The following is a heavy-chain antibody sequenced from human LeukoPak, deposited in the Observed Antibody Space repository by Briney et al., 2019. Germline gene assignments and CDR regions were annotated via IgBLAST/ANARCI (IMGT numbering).Heavy chain of an antibody. CDR1: GGTFSSYA. J-gene: IGHJ4*02. CDR2: IIPIFGTA. Sequence: SVTVSCKASGGTFSSYAISWVRQAPGQGLEWMGGIIPIFGTANYAQKFQGRVTMTRDMSTSTVYMELSSLRSEDTAVYYCARDGNRRNFDYWGQGTLVTVSS. CDR3: ARDGNRRNFDY. V-gene: IGHV1-69*05.